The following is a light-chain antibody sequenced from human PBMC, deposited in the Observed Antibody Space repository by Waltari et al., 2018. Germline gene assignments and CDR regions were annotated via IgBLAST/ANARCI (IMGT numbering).Light chain of an antibody. J-gene: IGLJ1*01. V-gene: IGLV2-23*02. CDR3: CSFTNSRNFDV. Sequence: QSALTQPASVSGSPGQSITISCPGTSGDVGSHDLVSWYQQHPGKAPKLIIYEINKRPSGVSNRFSGSKSGKTASLTISGLQAEDEADYYCCSFTNSRNFDVFGTGTKVTVL. CDR1: SGDVGSHDL. CDR2: EIN.